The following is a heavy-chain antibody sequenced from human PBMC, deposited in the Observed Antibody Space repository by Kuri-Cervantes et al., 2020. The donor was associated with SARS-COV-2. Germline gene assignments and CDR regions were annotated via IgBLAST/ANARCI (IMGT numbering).Heavy chain of an antibody. J-gene: IGHJ6*03. CDR3: ARQSSTRRYYDFWTGDMDV. V-gene: IGHV4-4*07. Sequence: SETLSLTCTVSGGSISSYYWSWIRQPAGKGLEWIGRFYTSGSTNYNPSLKSRVTMSVDTSKNQFSLKLSSVTAADTAVYYCARQSSTRRYYDFWTGDMDVWGKGTTVTVSS. CDR1: GGSISSYY. D-gene: IGHD3-3*01. CDR2: FYTSGST.